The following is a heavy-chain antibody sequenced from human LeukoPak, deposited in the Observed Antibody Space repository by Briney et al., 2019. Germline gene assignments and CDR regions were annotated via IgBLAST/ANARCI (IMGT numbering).Heavy chain of an antibody. J-gene: IGHJ4*02. CDR1: GFTFSSYS. CDR3: ARGWAAIPD. Sequence: GGSLRLSCAASGFTFSSYSMNWVRQAPGKGLEWVSSISSSSSYIYYADSVKGRFTISRDNAKNSLFLQMSSLRDEDTALYYCARGWAAIPDWGQGTLVTVSS. V-gene: IGHV3-21*01. CDR2: ISSSSSYI. D-gene: IGHD2-21*02.